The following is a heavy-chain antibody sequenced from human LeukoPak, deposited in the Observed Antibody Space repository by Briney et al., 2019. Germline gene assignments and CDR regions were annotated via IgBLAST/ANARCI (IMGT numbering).Heavy chain of an antibody. Sequence: ASVKVSCKTFGYTFTNYYMHWVRQAPGQGLEWMGIINPSGSSTTYAQKFQGRVTMTRDTSTSTDFMELSSLRSEDTAVYYCARHDLGGNSQFDYWGQGTLVTVSS. CDR2: INPSGSST. CDR3: ARHDLGGNSQFDY. D-gene: IGHD4-23*01. J-gene: IGHJ4*02. CDR1: GYTFTNYY. V-gene: IGHV1-46*01.